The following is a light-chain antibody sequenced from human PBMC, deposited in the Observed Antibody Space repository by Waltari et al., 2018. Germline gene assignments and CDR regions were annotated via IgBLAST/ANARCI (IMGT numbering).Light chain of an antibody. V-gene: IGLV1-51*01. CDR2: DNS. Sequence: QSVLTQPPSVSAAPGQKVTVSCSGTTSKIGNYYVSWNQHLPGTAPKLLIFDNSQLPSGIPDLSSGSKSGTSATLVITGLQTGDDADYYCGTWDSSLDSYVFGSGSKVTVL. CDR3: GTWDSSLDSYV. J-gene: IGLJ1*01. CDR1: TSKIGNYY.